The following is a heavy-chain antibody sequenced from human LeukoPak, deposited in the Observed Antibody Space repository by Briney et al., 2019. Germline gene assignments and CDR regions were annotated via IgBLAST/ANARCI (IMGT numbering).Heavy chain of an antibody. D-gene: IGHD3-3*01. V-gene: IGHV3-23*01. Sequence: GGSLRLSCAASGFTFSSYAMSWVRQAPGKGLEWVSAISGSGGSTYYADSVQGRFTIPRDNSKNTLYLQMNSLRAEDTAVYYCAKLGSRSGYGTPPDYWGQGTLVTVSS. J-gene: IGHJ4*02. CDR3: AKLGSRSGYGTPPDY. CDR2: ISGSGGST. CDR1: GFTFSSYA.